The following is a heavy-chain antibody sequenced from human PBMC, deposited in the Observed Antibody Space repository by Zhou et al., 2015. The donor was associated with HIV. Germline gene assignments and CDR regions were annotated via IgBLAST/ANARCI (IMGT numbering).Heavy chain of an antibody. CDR3: AREPDLTGYSSSWYGGFDY. V-gene: IGHV1-69*06. CDR1: GGTFSNHG. Sequence: QVRLVQSGPEVKKPGSSVKVSCKASGGTFSNHGISWVRQAPGQGLEWMGGIVPFFGTANYAQKFQGRVTITADKSTSTAYMELSSLRSEDTAVYYCAREPDLTGYSSSWYGGFDYWGQGTLVTVSS. D-gene: IGHD6-13*01. CDR2: IVPFFGTA. J-gene: IGHJ4*02.